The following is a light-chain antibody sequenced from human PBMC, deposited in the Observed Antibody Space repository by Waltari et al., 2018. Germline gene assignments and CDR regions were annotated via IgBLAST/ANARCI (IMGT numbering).Light chain of an antibody. CDR1: SSDVGAYDF. Sequence: QSALTQPASVSGSPGQSITISCPGPSSDVGAYDFVSWYQRYPGTGPKLLISQVNKRPPGVSTRFSGSKSGNTASLTISGLQAEDEADYFCCSYARYSTPSWIFGGGTKLTVL. CDR3: CSYARYSTPSWI. J-gene: IGLJ2*01. V-gene: IGLV2-23*02. CDR2: QVN.